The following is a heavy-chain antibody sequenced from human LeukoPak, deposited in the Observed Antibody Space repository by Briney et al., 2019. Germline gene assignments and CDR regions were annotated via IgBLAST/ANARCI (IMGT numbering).Heavy chain of an antibody. CDR3: AKGLPLAGHNYGSPFGAFDV. V-gene: IGHV3-23*01. CDR1: GFTFIFDA. CDR2: CSNSGSST. J-gene: IGHJ3*01. D-gene: IGHD3-10*01. Sequence: GGSLRLSCVASGFTFIFDAMTWVRQAPGKGLEWVSSCSNSGSSTYYADSVKGRFTISRDNSKNTLFLQMNSLRPEDTAIYYCAKGLPLAGHNYGSPFGAFDVWGQGTTVSLSS.